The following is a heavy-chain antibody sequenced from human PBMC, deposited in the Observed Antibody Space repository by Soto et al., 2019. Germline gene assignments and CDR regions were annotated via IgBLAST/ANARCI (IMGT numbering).Heavy chain of an antibody. J-gene: IGHJ5*02. CDR1: GGSINSYY. Sequence: PSETLSLTCTVSGGSINSYYWSWIRQPPGKGLEWIGYIYSTGSTNYNPSLKSRVTMSVDTSKNHFSLILNSVTAADTAVYYCARVGPWVPYYYDSSPYTFENWFDPWGQGTLVTVSS. V-gene: IGHV4-59*08. CDR2: IYSTGST. D-gene: IGHD3-22*01. CDR3: ARVGPWVPYYYDSSPYTFENWFDP.